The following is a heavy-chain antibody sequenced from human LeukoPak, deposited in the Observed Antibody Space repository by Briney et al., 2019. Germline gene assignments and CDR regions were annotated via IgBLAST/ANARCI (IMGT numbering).Heavy chain of an antibody. V-gene: IGHV3-30*02. J-gene: IGHJ4*02. CDR2: IRNGGNDK. CDR3: AKDYSWGWDY. CDR1: GFTFSTFG. Sequence: GGSLRLSCGASGFTFSTFGMHWVRQAPGKVLEWVAFIRNGGNDKYYADSVKGRFTISRDNSKNMLYLQMDGLRVEDTAVYYCAKDYSWGWDYWGQGTLVTVSS. D-gene: IGHD5-18*01.